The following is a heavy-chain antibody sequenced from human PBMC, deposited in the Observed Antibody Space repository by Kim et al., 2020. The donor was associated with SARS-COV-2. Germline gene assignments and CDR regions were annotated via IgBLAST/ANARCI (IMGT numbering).Heavy chain of an antibody. Sequence: PSLKSRVTISVDTSKNQFSLKLSSVTAADTAVYYCARVKYDILTGYWFDPWGQGTLVTVSS. D-gene: IGHD3-9*01. CDR3: ARVKYDILTGYWFDP. J-gene: IGHJ5*02. V-gene: IGHV4-39*07.